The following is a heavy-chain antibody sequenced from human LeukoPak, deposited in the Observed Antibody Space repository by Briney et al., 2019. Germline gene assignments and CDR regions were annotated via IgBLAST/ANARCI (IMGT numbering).Heavy chain of an antibody. Sequence: GGSLRLSCAASGFTFSSYGMHWVRQAPGKGLEWVAVIWYDGSNKYYADSVKGRFAISRDNSKNTLYLQMNSLRAEDTAVYYCARNYYDSSGYIDYWGQGTLVTVSS. CDR2: IWYDGSNK. CDR3: ARNYYDSSGYIDY. D-gene: IGHD3-22*01. J-gene: IGHJ4*02. V-gene: IGHV3-33*01. CDR1: GFTFSSYG.